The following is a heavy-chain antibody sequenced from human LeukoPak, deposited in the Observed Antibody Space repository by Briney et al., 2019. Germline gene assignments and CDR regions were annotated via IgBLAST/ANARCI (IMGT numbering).Heavy chain of an antibody. CDR2: INLNSGGT. V-gene: IGHV1-2*06. J-gene: IGHJ4*02. D-gene: IGHD1-14*01. CDR3: AREDLPGPDY. CDR1: GYTFTGYY. Sequence: ASVTVSCKASGYTFTGYYMHWVRQAPGQGLEWMGRINLNSGGTNYAQKFQGRVTMTRDTSISTVYMELSRLRSDDTAVYYCAREDLPGPDYWGQGTLVTVSS.